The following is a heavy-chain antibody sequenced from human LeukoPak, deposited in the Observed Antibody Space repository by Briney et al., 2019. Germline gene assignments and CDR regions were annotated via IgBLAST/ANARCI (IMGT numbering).Heavy chain of an antibody. CDR1: GYSFTSYW. CDR3: ARHHHWYEGAYYYGMDV. V-gene: IGHV5-51*01. CDR2: IYPGDSDT. D-gene: IGHD1-1*01. J-gene: IGHJ6*02. Sequence: GESLKISCKGSGYSFTSYWIGWVRQMPGKGLEWMGIIYPGDSDTRYSPSFQGQVTISADKSISTAYLQWSSLKASDTAMYYCARHHHWYEGAYYYGMDVWGQGTTVTVSS.